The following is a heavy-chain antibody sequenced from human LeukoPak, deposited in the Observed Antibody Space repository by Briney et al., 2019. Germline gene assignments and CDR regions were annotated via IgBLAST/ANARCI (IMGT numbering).Heavy chain of an antibody. D-gene: IGHD3-10*01. J-gene: IGHJ3*02. Sequence: GASVKVSCKASGYTPPPPPISWVRQAPGQGLEWMGWISAYNGNTNYAQKLQGRVTMTTDTSTSTAYMELSSLRSEDTAVYYCASSRGSGGDAFDIWGQGTMVTVSS. CDR3: ASSRGSGGDAFDI. V-gene: IGHV1-18*04. CDR2: ISAYNGNT. CDR1: GYTPPPPP.